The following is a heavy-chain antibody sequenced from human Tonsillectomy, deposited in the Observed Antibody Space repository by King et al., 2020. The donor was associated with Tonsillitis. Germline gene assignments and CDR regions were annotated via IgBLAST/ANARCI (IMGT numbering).Heavy chain of an antibody. Sequence: VQLVESGGGVVQPGRSLRLSCAASGFTFRSYAMHWVRQAPGKGLEWVAIISSDGTNTFYADSVKGRFTISRDSSRNTLYLQMNSVRAEDTAMYYCARDPSSWELLFDYWGQGTLVTVSS. D-gene: IGHD1-26*01. V-gene: IGHV3-30*04. CDR1: GFTFRSYA. CDR2: ISSDGTNT. CDR3: ARDPSSWELLFDY. J-gene: IGHJ4*02.